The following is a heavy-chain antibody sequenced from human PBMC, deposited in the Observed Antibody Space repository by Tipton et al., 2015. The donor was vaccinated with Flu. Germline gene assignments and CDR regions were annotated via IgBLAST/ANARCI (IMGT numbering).Heavy chain of an antibody. V-gene: IGHV4-59*04. CDR1: GGSISSYY. J-gene: IGHJ3*02. CDR3: AYSSSWQGGAFDI. D-gene: IGHD6-13*01. Sequence: TLSLTCTVSGGSISSYYWGWIRQPPGKGLEWIGSIYHSRSTYYNPSLKSRVTISVDTSKNQFSLKLSSVTAADTAVYYCAYSSSWQGGAFDIWGQGTMVTVSS. CDR2: IYHSRST.